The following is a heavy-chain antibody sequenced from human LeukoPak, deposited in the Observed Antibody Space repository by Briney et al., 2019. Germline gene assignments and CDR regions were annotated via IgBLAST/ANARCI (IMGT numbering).Heavy chain of an antibody. J-gene: IGHJ6*03. V-gene: IGHV3-53*01. CDR3: ARVPVAGTFPIGYMDV. CDR1: GFTVSSNY. Sequence: GGSLRLSCAASGFTVSSNYMSWVRQAPGKGRGWVSVIYSGCSTYYADSVKRRFTLSRDNSKNTLYLQMNSLRAEDTAVYYCARVPVAGTFPIGYMDVWGKGTTVTVSS. CDR2: IYSGCST. D-gene: IGHD6-19*01.